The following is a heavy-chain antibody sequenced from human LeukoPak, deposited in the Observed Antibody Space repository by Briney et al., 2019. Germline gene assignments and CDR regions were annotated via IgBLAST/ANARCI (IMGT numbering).Heavy chain of an antibody. Sequence: ASVKVSCKASGYTFTGYYMHWVRQAPGQGLEWMGWINPNSGGTNYAQKFQGRVTMTRDTSISTAYMELSRLRSDDTAVYYCARGRLWFGELPFDYWGQGTLVTVSS. CDR2: INPNSGGT. CDR1: GYTFTGYY. J-gene: IGHJ4*02. D-gene: IGHD3-10*01. V-gene: IGHV1-2*02. CDR3: ARGRLWFGELPFDY.